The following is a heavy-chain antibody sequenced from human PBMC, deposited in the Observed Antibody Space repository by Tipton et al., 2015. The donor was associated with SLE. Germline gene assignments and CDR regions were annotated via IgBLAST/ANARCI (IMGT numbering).Heavy chain of an antibody. V-gene: IGHV4-4*07. CDR1: GASITSHY. J-gene: IGHJ1*01. CDR3: ARDAGGILWSP. D-gene: IGHD2-21*01. Sequence: TLSLTCTVSGASITSHYWSWVRQSAGRGLEWLGRPYGSGNTVYNPSLQSRVTMSIDTSTNQFFLKLTSVTASDTAVYYCARDAGGILWSPWGQGTLVTVSS. CDR2: PYGSGNT.